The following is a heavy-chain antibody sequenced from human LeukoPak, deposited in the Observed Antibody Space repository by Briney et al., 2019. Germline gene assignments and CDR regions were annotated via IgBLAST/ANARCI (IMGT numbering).Heavy chain of an antibody. CDR1: GYTFTGYY. D-gene: IGHD6-13*01. CDR2: INPNSGGT. J-gene: IGHJ6*02. CDR3: VVGIAADPRERPEYYYYGMDV. V-gene: IGHV1-2*02. Sequence: ASVKVSCKASGYTFTGYYMHWVRQAPGQGLEWMGWINPNSGGTNYAQKFQGRVTMTRDTSISTAYMELNSLRAEDTAVYYCVVGIAADPRERPEYYYYGMDVWGQGTTVTVSS.